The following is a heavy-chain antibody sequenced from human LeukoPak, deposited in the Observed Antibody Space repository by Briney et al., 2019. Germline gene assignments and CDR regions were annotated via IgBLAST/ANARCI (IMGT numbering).Heavy chain of an antibody. D-gene: IGHD6-13*01. V-gene: IGHV3-74*01. CDR1: GCTFSTSW. J-gene: IGHJ4*02. CDR2: ISSDGITT. CDR3: ARVRSSSWYDY. Sequence: QPGGSLRLSCATSGCTFSTSWMHWVRQAPGEGLVWVSRISSDGITTTYADSVKGRFTISRDNAKNTLYLQMNSLRVEDTAVYYCARVRSSSWYDYWGQGALVTVSS.